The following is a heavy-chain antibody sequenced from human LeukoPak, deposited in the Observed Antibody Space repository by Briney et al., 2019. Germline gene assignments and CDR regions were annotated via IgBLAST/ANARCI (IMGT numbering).Heavy chain of an antibody. CDR1: GYTFTSYD. D-gene: IGHD6-19*01. V-gene: IGHV1-8*01. CDR3: AKGKAVAGFDY. CDR2: MNPNSGNT. Sequence: ASVKVSCKASGYTFTSYDINWVRQATGQGLEWMGWMNPNSGNTGYAQKFQGRVTTTRNTSISTAYMELSSLRSEDTAVCYCAKGKAVAGFDYWGQGTLVTVSS. J-gene: IGHJ4*02.